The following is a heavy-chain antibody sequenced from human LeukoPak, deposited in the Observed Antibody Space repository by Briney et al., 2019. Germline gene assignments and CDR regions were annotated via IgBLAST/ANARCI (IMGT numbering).Heavy chain of an antibody. CDR2: IKQEGSEK. Sequence: GGSLRLSCAASGFTFSSYWMSWVRQAPGKGLEWVANIKQEGSEKYYVDSVKGRFTISRDNAKNSLYLQMNSLRTEDTALFYCAKDKYSYGYNFDYWGQGTLVTVSS. V-gene: IGHV3-7*03. J-gene: IGHJ4*02. CDR3: AKDKYSYGYNFDY. D-gene: IGHD5-18*01. CDR1: GFTFSSYW.